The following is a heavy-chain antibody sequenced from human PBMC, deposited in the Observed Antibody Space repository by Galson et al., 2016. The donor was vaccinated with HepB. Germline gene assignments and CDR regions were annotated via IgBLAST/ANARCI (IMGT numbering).Heavy chain of an antibody. Sequence: SLRLSCAASGFRFNDYAVHWVRQAPGKGLEWLSGIGWDSDRIAYADSVKGRFTISRDNGKNSLYLQMNSLRGEDSAVYFCAKDASRLGYCRGDNCPYLDYWGQGTLVTVSS. D-gene: IGHD2-15*01. CDR1: GFRFNDYA. CDR2: IGWDSDRI. J-gene: IGHJ4*02. V-gene: IGHV3-9*01. CDR3: AKDASRLGYCRGDNCPYLDY.